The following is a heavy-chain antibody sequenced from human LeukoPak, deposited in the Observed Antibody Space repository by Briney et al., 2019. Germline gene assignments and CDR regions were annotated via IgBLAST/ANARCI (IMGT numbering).Heavy chain of an antibody. CDR2: TQHDATHQ. Sequence: GGSLRLSCATSGFTFSTYGIHRVRQAPGKGLEWVAFTQHDATHQYYADSVRGRFTISRDQSKNTVYLQMSSLRGEDTAVYYCAREPVVVVAATPVHYYGMDVWGQGTTVTVSS. CDR1: GFTFSTYG. J-gene: IGHJ6*02. V-gene: IGHV3-30*02. D-gene: IGHD2-15*01. CDR3: AREPVVVVAATPVHYYGMDV.